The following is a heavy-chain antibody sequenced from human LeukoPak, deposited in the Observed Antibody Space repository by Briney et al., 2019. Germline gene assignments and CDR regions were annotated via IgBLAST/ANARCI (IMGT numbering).Heavy chain of an antibody. CDR1: GFTFSNCA. J-gene: IGHJ4*02. V-gene: IGHV3-23*01. Sequence: GGSLRLSCVASGFTFSNCAMTWVRQAPGKGLEWVSIIGDSADSIYYADSVKGRFTISRDNSKNTLYLQMNSLRPEDTAVYYCAKGLAVAGDFWGQGTLVTVSS. CDR2: IGDSADSI. CDR3: AKGLAVAGDF. D-gene: IGHD6-19*01.